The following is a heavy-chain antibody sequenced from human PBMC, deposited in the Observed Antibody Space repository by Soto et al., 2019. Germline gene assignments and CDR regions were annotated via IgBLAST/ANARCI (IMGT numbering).Heavy chain of an antibody. D-gene: IGHD1-26*01. CDR3: TTDIICGSYVFDY. J-gene: IGHJ4*02. V-gene: IGHV3-15*07. Sequence: EVQLVESGGGLVKPGGSLRLSCAASGFTFSNAWMNWVRQAPGKGLEWVGRIKSKTDGGTTDYAAPVKGRFTISREDSKNTLYLQMNSLKTEDTAVYYCTTDIICGSYVFDYWGQGTMVTVSS. CDR2: IKSKTDGGTT. CDR1: GFTFSNAW.